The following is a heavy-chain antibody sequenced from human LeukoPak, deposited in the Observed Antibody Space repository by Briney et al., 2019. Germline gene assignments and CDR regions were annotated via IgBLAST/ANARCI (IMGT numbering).Heavy chain of an antibody. CDR3: ARQQLSQLYYFDN. CDR1: GGSISGYN. V-gene: IGHV4-59*08. D-gene: IGHD6-6*01. Sequence: PSETLSLTCTVSGGSISGYNWNWIRKPPGKGLEWIGYIFYSGSTNYNPSLKSRVTMSVDTSKNQFSLKLSSVTAADTAVYYCARQQLSQLYYFDNWGQGTLVTVSS. J-gene: IGHJ4*02. CDR2: IFYSGST.